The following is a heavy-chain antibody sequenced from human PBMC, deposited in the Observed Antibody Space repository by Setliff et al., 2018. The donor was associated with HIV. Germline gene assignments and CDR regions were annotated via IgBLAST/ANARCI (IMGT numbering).Heavy chain of an antibody. Sequence: PGGSLRLSCAASGFTFSTYWMNWVRQAPGKGLQWVANIKADGREKNYVDSVKGRFTISRDNSKNTLYLQMNSLRAEDTAVYYCAKDHGSSWYYFDYWGQGTLVTVSS. J-gene: IGHJ4*02. CDR1: GFTFSTYW. CDR2: IKADGREK. CDR3: AKDHGSSWYYFDY. D-gene: IGHD6-13*01. V-gene: IGHV3-7*01.